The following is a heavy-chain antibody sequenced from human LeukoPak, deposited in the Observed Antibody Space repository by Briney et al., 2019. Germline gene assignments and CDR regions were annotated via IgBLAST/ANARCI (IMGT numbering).Heavy chain of an antibody. CDR1: GGSISSYY. J-gene: IGHJ4*02. V-gene: IGHV4-59*01. CDR3: AAGDKRPIQLDY. Sequence: SETLSLTCSVSGGSISSYYCTWIRQSPGKGLEWIGYILYSGSTNNNPSLKGRVTVSVDTSKDQFSLKLTSVTAADTAVYYCAAGDKRPIQLDYWGQGTLVTVSS. CDR2: ILYSGST. D-gene: IGHD1-1*01.